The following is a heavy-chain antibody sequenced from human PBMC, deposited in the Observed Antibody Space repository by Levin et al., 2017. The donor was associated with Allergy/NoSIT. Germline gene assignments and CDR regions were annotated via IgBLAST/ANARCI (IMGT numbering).Heavy chain of an antibody. V-gene: IGHV3-30*03. CDR1: GFTFSTYG. CDR2: ISRDGSNK. CDR3: ARQYCSTSTCYKEFGMDV. Sequence: GALRLSCAASGFTFSTYGMHWVRQAPGKGLEWVAVISRDGSNKYYADSVKGRFTISRDNSKNTLYLQMNSLRAEDTAVYYCARQYCSTSTCYKEFGMDVWGQGTTVTVSS. D-gene: IGHD2-2*02. J-gene: IGHJ6*02.